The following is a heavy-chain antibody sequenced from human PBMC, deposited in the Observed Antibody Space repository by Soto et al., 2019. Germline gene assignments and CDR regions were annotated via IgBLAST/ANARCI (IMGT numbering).Heavy chain of an antibody. D-gene: IGHD3-3*01. CDR3: VRDMPYYDLWNGYSGIFDS. Sequence: SVKVSCKASGGTFSSYAISWVRQAPGQGLEWMGGIIPIFGTANYAQKFQGRVTITADESTSTAYMELNSLRIEDTALYYCVRDMPYYDLWNGYSGIFDSWGQGTLVTVSS. CDR2: IIPIFGTA. J-gene: IGHJ4*02. V-gene: IGHV1-69*13. CDR1: GGTFSSYA.